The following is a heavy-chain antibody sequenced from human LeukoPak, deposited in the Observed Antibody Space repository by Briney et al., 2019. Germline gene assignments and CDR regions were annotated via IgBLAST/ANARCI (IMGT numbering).Heavy chain of an antibody. CDR3: ARDKRVGATILNAFDI. CDR1: GGFISSYY. Sequence: PSETLSLTCTVSGGFISSYYWSWVRQPPGKGLEWIGYIYYSGSTNYNPSLKSRVTISVDTSKNQFSLKLSSVTAADTAVYYCARDKRVGATILNAFDIWGQGTMVTVSS. CDR2: IYYSGST. J-gene: IGHJ3*02. D-gene: IGHD1-26*01. V-gene: IGHV4-59*01.